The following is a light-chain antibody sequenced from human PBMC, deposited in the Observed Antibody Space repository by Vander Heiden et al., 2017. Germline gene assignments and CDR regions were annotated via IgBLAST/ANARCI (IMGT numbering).Light chain of an antibody. CDR2: EVS. V-gene: IGLV2-14*01. J-gene: IGLJ1*01. CDR3: SSYTSSSTFGV. CDR1: SSDVGGYNY. Sequence: QSALTQPASVPGSPGQSIPISCNGTSSDVGGYNYVSWYQQHPGKAPKLMIYEVSNRPSGVSNRFSGSKSGNTASLTISGLQAEDEADYYCSSYTSSSTFGVFGTGTKVTVL.